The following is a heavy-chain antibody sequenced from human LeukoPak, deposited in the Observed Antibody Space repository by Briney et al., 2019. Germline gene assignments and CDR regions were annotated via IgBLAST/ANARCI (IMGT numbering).Heavy chain of an antibody. J-gene: IGHJ4*02. CDR3: ASVNDFRLDY. CDR1: GFTFSDYY. CDR2: ISSSGSTT. V-gene: IGHV3-11*01. D-gene: IGHD2/OR15-2a*01. Sequence: GGSLRLSCAVSGFTFSDYYMNWIRQAPGKGLEWVSYISSSGSTTYYADSVKGRFTISRDNAKNSLYLQTNSLRAEDTAVYYCASVNDFRLDYWGQGTLVTVSS.